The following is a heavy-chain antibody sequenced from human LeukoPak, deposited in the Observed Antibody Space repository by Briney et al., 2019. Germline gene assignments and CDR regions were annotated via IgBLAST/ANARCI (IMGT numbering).Heavy chain of an antibody. Sequence: GGSLRLSCAASGFTFNNAWMIWVRQAPGKGLEWVGRIKTKTDGWTTDYSAPVKGRFSISRDDSEYTLYLQMNSLKTEDTAVYYCATDSGYDIDAFDVWGQGTMATVSS. CDR3: ATDSGYDIDAFDV. CDR1: GFTFNNAW. J-gene: IGHJ3*01. D-gene: IGHD5-12*01. CDR2: IKTKTDGWTT. V-gene: IGHV3-15*01.